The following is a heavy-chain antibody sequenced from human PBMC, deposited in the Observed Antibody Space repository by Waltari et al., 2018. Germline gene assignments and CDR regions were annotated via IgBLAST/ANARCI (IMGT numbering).Heavy chain of an antibody. V-gene: IGHV1-2*06. Sequence: QVQLVQSGAEVKKPGASVKVSCQASGYSFTGYYIACVRQAPGQGLEWMGRINPNSGGTNYAQKFQCRVTMTRDTSISTAYMELSRLRSDDTAVYDCARDPGLKNGGSLSDYWGQGTLVTVSS. J-gene: IGHJ4*02. CDR1: GYSFTGYY. CDR2: INPNSGGT. D-gene: IGHD2-15*01. CDR3: ARDPGLKNGGSLSDY.